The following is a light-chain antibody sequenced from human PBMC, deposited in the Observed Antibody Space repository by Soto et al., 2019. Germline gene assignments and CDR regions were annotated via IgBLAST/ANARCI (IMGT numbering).Light chain of an antibody. CDR3: QQYQSYSET. J-gene: IGKJ3*01. Sequence: EILMTQSPSTLSASVEDRVTITCRSSQSVSTRLAWYQQKPGKAPKLLIYDASSLQTGVPSRFSGSGSGAEFTPTISSLQPDDFATYYCQQYQSYSETFGHGTKVDIK. V-gene: IGKV1-5*01. CDR1: QSVSTR. CDR2: DAS.